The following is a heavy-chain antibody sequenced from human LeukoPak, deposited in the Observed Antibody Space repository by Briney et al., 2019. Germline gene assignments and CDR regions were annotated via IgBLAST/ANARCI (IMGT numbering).Heavy chain of an antibody. CDR2: ISSSSGDI. J-gene: IGHJ3*01. CDR1: GFIFSSYA. CDR3: VRDYGGSSGAFDL. Sequence: GGSLRLSCRASGFIFSSYALNWVRRAPGQGLEWVSSISSSSGDIYYTDSVKSRFTISRDNARKSLYLQMNSLRVEGTAVYYCVRDYGGSSGAFDLWGQGTMVTVSS. V-gene: IGHV3-21*01. D-gene: IGHD4-23*01.